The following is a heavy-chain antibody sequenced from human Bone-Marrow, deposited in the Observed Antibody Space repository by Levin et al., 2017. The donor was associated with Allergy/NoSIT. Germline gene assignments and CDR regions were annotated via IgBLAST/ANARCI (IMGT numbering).Heavy chain of an antibody. V-gene: IGHV3-7*01. CDR3: ARGPPFDY. CDR1: GFTFSTYW. J-gene: IGHJ4*02. CDR2: INQDGSDT. Sequence: GESLKISCAASGFTFSTYWMSWVRQAPGKGLEWVANINQDGSDTYYVDSVKGRFTISRDNAKNSLYLQMNSLRVDGTAVYYCARGPPFDYWGQGTLVTVSS.